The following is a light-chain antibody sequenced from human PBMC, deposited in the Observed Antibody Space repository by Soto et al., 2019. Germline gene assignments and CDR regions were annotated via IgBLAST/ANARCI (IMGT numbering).Light chain of an antibody. CDR2: RDG. CDR3: QVWDSSTV. Sequence: SYELTQPLSVSVALGQTARITCGGNNIGSKNVHWYQQKPGQAPVLVIYRDGNRPSGIPERFSGSNSGNTATLTISRAQAGDEADYYCQVWDSSTVFGGGTQLTVL. J-gene: IGLJ2*01. V-gene: IGLV3-9*01. CDR1: NIGSKN.